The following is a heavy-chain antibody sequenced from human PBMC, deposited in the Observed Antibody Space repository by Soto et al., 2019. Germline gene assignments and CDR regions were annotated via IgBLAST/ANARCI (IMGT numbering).Heavy chain of an antibody. Sequence: QVQLVQSGAEVKKPGSSVKVSCKASGGTFSSYAISWVRQAPGQGLEWMGGIIPIFGTANYAQKFQGRVTITADDSTRTAYMELSSLRSEDTGVYYCAVPSYCGGYCYSLSDYGGQGTLVTVSS. J-gene: IGHJ4*02. D-gene: IGHD2-21*02. CDR3: AVPSYCGGYCYSLSDY. CDR2: IIPIFGTA. V-gene: IGHV1-69*12. CDR1: GGTFSSYA.